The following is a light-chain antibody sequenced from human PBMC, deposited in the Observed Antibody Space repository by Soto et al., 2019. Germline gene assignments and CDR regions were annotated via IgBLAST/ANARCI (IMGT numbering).Light chain of an antibody. CDR1: QTVSNY. Sequence: EIVLTQSPATLSLSPGERATLSCRASQTVSNYLAWYQQKPGQAPRLLIYDASIRATGIPARFSGSGSGTDFTLTISSLEPEDFAVYYCHQRSNWPPITFGQGTRLEIK. V-gene: IGKV3-11*01. CDR2: DAS. J-gene: IGKJ5*01. CDR3: HQRSNWPPIT.